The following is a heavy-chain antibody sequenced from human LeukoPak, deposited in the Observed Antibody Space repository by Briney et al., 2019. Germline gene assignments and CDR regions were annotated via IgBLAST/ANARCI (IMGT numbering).Heavy chain of an antibody. CDR2: TNHSGST. J-gene: IGHJ5*02. Sequence: PSETLSLTCTVSGYSTSSGYYWGWIRQPPGNGLEWIRPTNHSGSTNYNPSLKSRVTISVDTSKNQFSLKLSSVTAADTAVYYCAREYYYGSGSPRWFDPWGQGTLVTVSS. CDR1: GYSTSSGYY. CDR3: AREYYYGSGSPRWFDP. V-gene: IGHV4-38-2*02. D-gene: IGHD3-10*01.